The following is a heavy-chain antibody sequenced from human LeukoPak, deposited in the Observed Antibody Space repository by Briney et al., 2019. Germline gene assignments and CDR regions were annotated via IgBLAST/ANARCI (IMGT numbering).Heavy chain of an antibody. J-gene: IGHJ4*02. D-gene: IGHD1-7*01. CDR2: IIPIFGTA. Sequence: SVKVSCKASGGTFSSYAISWVRQAPGQGLEWMGGIIPIFGTANYAQKFQGRVTITADESTSTAYMELSSLRSEDTAVYYCARRGYNWNYVFDYWGQGTLVTVSS. CDR1: GGTFSSYA. V-gene: IGHV1-69*01. CDR3: ARRGYNWNYVFDY.